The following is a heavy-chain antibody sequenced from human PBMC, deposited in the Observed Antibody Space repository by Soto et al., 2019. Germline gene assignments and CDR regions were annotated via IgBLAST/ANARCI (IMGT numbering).Heavy chain of an antibody. V-gene: IGHV1-69*01. J-gene: IGHJ5*02. Sequence: QVQLVQSGAEVKKPGSSVKVSCKASGGTFSSYAISWVRQAPGQGLEWMGGIIPIFGTANYAQKFQGRVTITADESTSPAYMELSSLRSEDTAVYYCARSLGPEDSSLNWFDPWGQGTLVTVSS. CDR1: GGTFSSYA. CDR3: ARSLGPEDSSLNWFDP. CDR2: IIPIFGTA. D-gene: IGHD6-13*01.